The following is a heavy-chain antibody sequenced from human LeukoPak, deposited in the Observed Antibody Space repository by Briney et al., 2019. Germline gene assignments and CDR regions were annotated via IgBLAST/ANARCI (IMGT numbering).Heavy chain of an antibody. J-gene: IGHJ5*02. CDR3: ARRPGITGTTGWFDP. D-gene: IGHD1-7*01. Sequence: GASVKVSCKTSGGTFSSYAISWVRQAPGQGLEWMGGIIPIFGTANYAQKFQGRVTITTDESTSTAYMELSSLRSEDTAVYYCARRPGITGTTGWFDPWGQGTLVTVSS. CDR2: IIPIFGTA. V-gene: IGHV1-69*05. CDR1: GGTFSSYA.